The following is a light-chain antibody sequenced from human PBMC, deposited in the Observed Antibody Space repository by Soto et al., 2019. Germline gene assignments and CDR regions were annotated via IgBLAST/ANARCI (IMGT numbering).Light chain of an antibody. J-gene: IGLJ2*01. V-gene: IGLV1-36*01. Sequence: QSVLTQPPSVSEAPRQRVTISCSGSSSNIGNNHVNWYQQFPGKAPKLLIYYDDMWYSGVSDRFSGSKSGTSASLAISGLQSEDEADYYCASWDDSLNGPVFGRGTKLTVL. CDR3: ASWDDSLNGPV. CDR2: YDD. CDR1: SSNIGNNH.